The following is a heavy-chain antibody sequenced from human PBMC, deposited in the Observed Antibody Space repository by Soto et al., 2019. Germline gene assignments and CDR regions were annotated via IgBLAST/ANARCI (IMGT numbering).Heavy chain of an antibody. D-gene: IGHD3-22*01. V-gene: IGHV1-46*01. CDR1: GYTFTSYY. Sequence: ASVNVSCKASGYTFTSYYMHWVRQAPGQGLEWMGIINPSGGSTSYAQKFQGRVTMTRDTSTSTVYMELSSLRSEDTAVYYCARGERITMIVVVIDDAFDILGQGTIVTV. CDR3: ARGERITMIVVVIDDAFDI. CDR2: INPSGGST. J-gene: IGHJ3*02.